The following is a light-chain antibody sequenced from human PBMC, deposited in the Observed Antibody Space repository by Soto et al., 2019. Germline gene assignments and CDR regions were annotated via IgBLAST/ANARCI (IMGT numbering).Light chain of an antibody. CDR3: QQYNNWPYT. J-gene: IGKJ2*01. CDR1: QSVISTN. V-gene: IGKV3D-15*01. CDR2: GAS. Sequence: DIVLTQSPGTLSLSPGERATLSCRASQSVISTNLAWYQQKPGQPPSLLIYGASSRASGIPDRFSGSGSGTEFTLTISNLQSEDFEVYYCQQYNNWPYTFGQGTKVDIK.